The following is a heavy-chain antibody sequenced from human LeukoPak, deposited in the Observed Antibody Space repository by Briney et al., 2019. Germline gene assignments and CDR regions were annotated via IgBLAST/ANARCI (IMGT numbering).Heavy chain of an antibody. CDR3: AREGGYSYGYTLGY. Sequence: SETLSLTCTVSGDSIKNNNYYWSWIRQPAGKGLEWIGRIYTSGSTNYNPSLKSRVTISVDTSKNQFSLKLSSVTAADTAVYYCAREGGYSYGYTLGYWGQGTLVTVSS. CDR2: IYTSGST. D-gene: IGHD5-18*01. V-gene: IGHV4-61*02. CDR1: GDSIKNNNYY. J-gene: IGHJ4*02.